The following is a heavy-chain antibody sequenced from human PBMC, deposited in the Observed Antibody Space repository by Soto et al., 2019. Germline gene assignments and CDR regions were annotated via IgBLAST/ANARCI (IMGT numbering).Heavy chain of an antibody. Sequence: QLVESGGGWVQPGGSLRLSCAASGFTFSGSTMHWVRQASGKGLEWAGQTDNYATAYGASVRGRFTISRDDSKNTAYLQMNSLKIEDTAVYYCARQSARWEDWFDPWGQGTLVTVSS. V-gene: IGHV3-73*02. CDR1: GFTFSGST. D-gene: IGHD1-26*01. J-gene: IGHJ5*02. CDR3: ARQSARWEDWFDP. CDR2: TDNYAT.